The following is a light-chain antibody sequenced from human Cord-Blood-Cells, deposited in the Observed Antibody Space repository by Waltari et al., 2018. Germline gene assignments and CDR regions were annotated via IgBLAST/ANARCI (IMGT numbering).Light chain of an antibody. CDR3: QQYDNLPRT. V-gene: IGKV1-33*01. CDR1: QDISNY. J-gene: IGKJ1*01. CDR2: DAS. Sequence: DIQMIQSPLSLSASVGDRGTITCQASQDISNYLNWYQQNPGKAPKLLIYDASNLETGVPSRFSGSGSGTDLTFTISSLQPEDIATYYCQQYDNLPRTFGQGTKVEIK.